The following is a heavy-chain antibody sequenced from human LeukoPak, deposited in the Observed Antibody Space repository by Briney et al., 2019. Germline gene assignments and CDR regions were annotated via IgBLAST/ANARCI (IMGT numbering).Heavy chain of an antibody. CDR1: GFTFRTYS. J-gene: IGHJ4*02. Sequence: QTEGSLRLSCAASGFTFRTYSMNWVRQAPGKGLEWISYISSSSGTIYYADSVKGRFTISRDNAKNSLYLQMNSLRDEDTAVYYCAPFSDYWGQGTLVTVSS. D-gene: IGHD3-16*01. CDR3: APFSDY. V-gene: IGHV3-48*02. CDR2: ISSSSGTI.